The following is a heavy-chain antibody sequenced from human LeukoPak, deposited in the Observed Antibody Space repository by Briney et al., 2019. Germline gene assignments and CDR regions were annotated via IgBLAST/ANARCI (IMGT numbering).Heavy chain of an antibody. Sequence: GASVKVSCKASGYTFTGYYMHWVRQAPGQGLEWMGWINPNSGGTDYAQKFQGRVTMTRDTSISTAYMELSRLRSDDTAVYYCARDRGGSYYRLYAFDIWGQGTMVTVSS. CDR1: GYTFTGYY. CDR3: ARDRGGSYYRLYAFDI. D-gene: IGHD1-26*01. V-gene: IGHV1-2*02. CDR2: INPNSGGT. J-gene: IGHJ3*02.